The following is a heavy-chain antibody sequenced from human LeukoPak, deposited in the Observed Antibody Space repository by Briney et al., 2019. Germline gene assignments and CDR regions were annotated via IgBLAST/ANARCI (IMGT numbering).Heavy chain of an antibody. J-gene: IGHJ4*02. D-gene: IGHD3-22*01. Sequence: GGSLRLSCAASGFTFSSYWMSWVRQAPGKGPEWVANIKQDGSEINYVDSVKGRFTISRDNSKNRLYLQMNSLRAEDTAVYYCAKDLESYDSSGYYFDYWGQGTLVTVSS. CDR3: AKDLESYDSSGYYFDY. CDR1: GFTFSSYW. CDR2: IKQDGSEI. V-gene: IGHV3-7*01.